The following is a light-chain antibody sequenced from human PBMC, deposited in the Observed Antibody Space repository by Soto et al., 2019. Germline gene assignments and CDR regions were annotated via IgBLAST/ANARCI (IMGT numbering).Light chain of an antibody. CDR2: DAS. CDR1: QSVSIY. Sequence: EIVSAQSPATLSLSPGERATLSCRASQSVSIYLAWYQQKPGQAPRLLIYDASNRATGIPARFSGSGSGTDFTLTISSLEPEDFAVYYCQQRSNWPPKITFS. J-gene: IGKJ5*01. CDR3: QQRSNWPPKIT. V-gene: IGKV3-11*01.